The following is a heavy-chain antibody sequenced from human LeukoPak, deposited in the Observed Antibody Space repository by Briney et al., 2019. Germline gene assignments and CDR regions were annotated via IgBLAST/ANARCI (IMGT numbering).Heavy chain of an antibody. CDR1: GFTVSSNY. CDR2: IHTGGST. D-gene: IGHD5-24*01. Sequence: GSLRLSCAASGFTVSSNYMSWVRQAPGKGLEWVSVIHTGGSTYYADSVKGRFTISRDTSSNTLYLQMNSLRAEDTAVYYCAREGKWLQLRYFDYWGQGALVTVSS. V-gene: IGHV3-53*01. J-gene: IGHJ4*02. CDR3: AREGKWLQLRYFDY.